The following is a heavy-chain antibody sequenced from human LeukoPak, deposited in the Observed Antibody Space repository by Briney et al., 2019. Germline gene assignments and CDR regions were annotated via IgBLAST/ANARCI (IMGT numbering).Heavy chain of an antibody. CDR3: AREPGVAAAAVPFDY. CDR1: GGSISSSSYY. J-gene: IGHJ4*02. Sequence: PSETLSLTCTVSGGSISSSSYYWGGIRQPPGKGLEWIGSIYYSGSTYYNPSLKSRVTISVDTSKNQFSLKLSSVTADDTAIYYCAREPGVAAAAVPFDYWGQGTLVTVSS. CDR2: IYYSGST. D-gene: IGHD6-19*01. V-gene: IGHV4-39*07.